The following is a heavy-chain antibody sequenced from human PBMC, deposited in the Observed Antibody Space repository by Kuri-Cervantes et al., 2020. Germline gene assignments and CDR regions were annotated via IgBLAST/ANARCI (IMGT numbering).Heavy chain of an antibody. CDR2: IIPIFGTA. D-gene: IGHD3-3*01. V-gene: IGHV1-69*13. CDR3: ARGVLRFLEWHEGARYYMDV. J-gene: IGHJ6*03. Sequence: SVKVSCKASGGTFTSYAISWVRQAPGQGLEWMGVIIPIFGTANYAQKFQGRVTITADESTSTAYMELSSLRSEDTAVYYCARGVLRFLEWHEGARYYMDVWGKGTTVTVSS. CDR1: GGTFTSYA.